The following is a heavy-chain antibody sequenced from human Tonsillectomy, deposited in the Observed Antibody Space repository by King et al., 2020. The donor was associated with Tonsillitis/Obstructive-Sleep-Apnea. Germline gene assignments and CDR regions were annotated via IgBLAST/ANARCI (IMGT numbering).Heavy chain of an antibody. CDR3: ARSYSDILTGVDY. V-gene: IGHV3-11*05. D-gene: IGHD3-9*01. CDR2: ISSSSSYT. J-gene: IGHJ4*02. CDR1: GFTFSDYY. Sequence: VQLVESGGGLVKPGGSLRLSCAASGFTFSDYYMSWIRQAPGEGLAWVSYISSSSSYTNYADSVKGRFTISRDNAKNSLYLQMNSLRAEDTAVYYCARSYSDILTGVDYWGQGTLVTVSS.